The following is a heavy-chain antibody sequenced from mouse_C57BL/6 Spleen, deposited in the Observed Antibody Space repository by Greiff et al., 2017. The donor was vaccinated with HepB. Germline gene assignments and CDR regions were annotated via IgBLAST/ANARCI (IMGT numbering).Heavy chain of an antibody. V-gene: IGHV1-72*01. D-gene: IGHD2-3*01. Sequence: QVQLQQSGAELVKPGASVKLSCKASGYTFTSYWMHWVKQRPGRGLEWCGRIDPNSGGTKYNEKFKSKATLTVDKPTSTAYMQLSSLTSEDSAVYYCARGIADGRGFDYWGQGTMVTVSA. CDR2: IDPNSGGT. CDR3: ARGIADGRGFDY. J-gene: IGHJ3*01. CDR1: GYTFTSYW.